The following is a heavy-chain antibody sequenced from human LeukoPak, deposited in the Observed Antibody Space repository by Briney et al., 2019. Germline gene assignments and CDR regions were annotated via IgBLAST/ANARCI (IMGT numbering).Heavy chain of an antibody. CDR2: ISYDGSNK. CDR1: GFTFSSYA. V-gene: IGHV3-30*01. D-gene: IGHD4-17*01. Sequence: GRSLRLSCAASGFTFSSYAMHWVRQAPGKGLEWVAVISYDGSNKYYADSVKGRFTISRDNSKNTLYLQMNSLRAEDTAVYYCGRGKNGDLSYYFDYWGQGTLVTVSS. J-gene: IGHJ4*02. CDR3: GRGKNGDLSYYFDY.